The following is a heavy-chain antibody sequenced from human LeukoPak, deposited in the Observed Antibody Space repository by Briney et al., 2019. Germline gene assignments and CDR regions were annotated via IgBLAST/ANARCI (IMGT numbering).Heavy chain of an antibody. V-gene: IGHV4-39*01. J-gene: IGHJ5*02. D-gene: IGHD1-26*01. CDR3: ARNSEWELLGRWFDP. Sequence: SETLSLTCTVSGGSISSSSYYWGWIRQPPGKGLEWIVNIYYSGYTYYNPSLNTPVTISVDTSNNQFSLKLSSVPAADTAVYYCARNSEWELLGRWFDPWGQGTLVTVSS. CDR2: IYYSGYT. CDR1: GGSISSSSYY.